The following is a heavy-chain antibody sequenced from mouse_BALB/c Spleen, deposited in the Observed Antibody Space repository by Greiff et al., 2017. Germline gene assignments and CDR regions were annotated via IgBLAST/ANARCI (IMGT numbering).Heavy chain of an antibody. V-gene: IGHV5-17*02. Sequence: EVKVVESGGGLVQPGGSRKLSCAASGFTFSSFGMHWVRQAPEKGLEWVAYISSGSSTIYYADTVKGRFTISRDNPKNTLFLQMTSLRSEDTAMYYCARGVGSYWYFDVWGAGTTVTVSS. CDR1: GFTFSSFG. D-gene: IGHD1-1*01. CDR3: ARGVGSYWYFDV. J-gene: IGHJ1*01. CDR2: ISSGSSTI.